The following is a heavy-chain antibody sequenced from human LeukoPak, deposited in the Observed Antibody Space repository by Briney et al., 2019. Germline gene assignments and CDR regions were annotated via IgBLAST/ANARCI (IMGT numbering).Heavy chain of an antibody. J-gene: IGHJ3*02. CDR3: ASSYCSGGSCNRGAFDI. CDR1: GYTFTSYD. CDR2: MNPNSGNT. V-gene: IGHV1-8*01. Sequence: ASVKVSCKASGYTFTSYDINWVRQATGQGLEWMGWMNPNSGNTGYAQKFQGRVTMTRNTSISTAYMELSSLRSEDTAVYYCASSYCSGGSCNRGAFDIWGQGTMVTVS. D-gene: IGHD2-15*01.